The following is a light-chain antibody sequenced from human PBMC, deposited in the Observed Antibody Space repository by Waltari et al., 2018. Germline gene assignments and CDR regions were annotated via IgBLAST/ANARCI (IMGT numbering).Light chain of an antibody. J-gene: IGLJ2*01. CDR3: QTWDTNTGV. CDR2: QDS. Sequence: LYQQKSGQSPILVIYQDSNRPSGIPERFSGSNSENTATLTIRGTQALDEGDFYCQTWDTNTGVFGGGTKLTVL. V-gene: IGLV3-1*01.